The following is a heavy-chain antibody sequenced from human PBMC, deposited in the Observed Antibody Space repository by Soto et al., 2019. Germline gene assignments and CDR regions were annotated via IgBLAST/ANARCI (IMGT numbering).Heavy chain of an antibody. CDR2: IYYSGST. J-gene: IGHJ5*02. Sequence: PSETLSLTCTVSGGSISSGGYYWSWIRQHPGKGLEWIGYIYYSGSTYYNPSLKSRVTISVDTSKNQFSLKLSSVTAADTAVYYCASAYCSGGSCYSESYRWFDPWGQGTLVTVSS. V-gene: IGHV4-31*03. CDR3: ASAYCSGGSCYSESYRWFDP. D-gene: IGHD2-15*01. CDR1: GGSISSGGYY.